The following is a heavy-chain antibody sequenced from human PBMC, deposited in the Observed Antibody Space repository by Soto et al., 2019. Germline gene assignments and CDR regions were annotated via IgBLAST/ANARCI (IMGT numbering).Heavy chain of an antibody. Sequence: QVHLVQSGAEVKKPGASVKVSCKGSGYTFTSYGITWVRQAPGQGLEWMGWISAHNGNTDYAQRLQGRVTVTRDTSTSTAYMELRSLRSDDTAVYYCARGRYGDYWGEGALVTVSS. CDR2: ISAHNGNT. D-gene: IGHD1-1*01. CDR1: GYTFTSYG. CDR3: ARGRYGDY. V-gene: IGHV1-18*01. J-gene: IGHJ4*02.